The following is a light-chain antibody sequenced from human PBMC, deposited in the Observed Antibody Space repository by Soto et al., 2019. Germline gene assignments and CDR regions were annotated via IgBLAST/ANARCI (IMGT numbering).Light chain of an antibody. CDR1: QSVSIY. CDR3: QQPVDWLT. Sequence: EIVLTQSPATLSLSPGERATLSCRASQSVSIYLAGYQQKPGQAPRLLIYDASNRDTGIPARFSGSGSGTDFTLTISSLEREDFAVYYRQQPVDWLTFGRGTRVAIK. J-gene: IGKJ4*01. CDR2: DAS. V-gene: IGKV3-11*01.